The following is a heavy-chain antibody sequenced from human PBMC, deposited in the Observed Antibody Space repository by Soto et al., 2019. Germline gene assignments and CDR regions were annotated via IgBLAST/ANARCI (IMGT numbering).Heavy chain of an antibody. CDR1: GGSLSGYY. D-gene: IGHD1-26*01. CDR3: ARHHVRGRTIAGAAEF. Sequence: SETLSLTCAVYGGSLSGYYWGWIRQPPGKALEWIGEFNHSGDTNYNPSLKSRVTISVDTSKNQLFLNLSSVTAADTAMYYCARHHVRGRTIAGAAEFWGQGTLVTVSS. J-gene: IGHJ4*02. V-gene: IGHV4-34*01. CDR2: FNHSGDT.